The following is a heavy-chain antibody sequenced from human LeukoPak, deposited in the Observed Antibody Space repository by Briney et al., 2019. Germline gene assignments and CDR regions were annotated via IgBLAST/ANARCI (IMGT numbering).Heavy chain of an antibody. D-gene: IGHD3-3*01. CDR1: GFTFSSYG. V-gene: IGHV3-33*01. J-gene: IGHJ4*02. CDR2: IWYDGSNK. Sequence: PGGSLRLSCAASGFTFSSYGMHWVRQAPGKGLEWVAVIWYDGSNKYYADSVKGRFTISRDSSKNTLYLQMNSLRAEDTAVYYCARDYDFWSGHPPFDYWGQGTLVTVSS. CDR3: ARDYDFWSGHPPFDY.